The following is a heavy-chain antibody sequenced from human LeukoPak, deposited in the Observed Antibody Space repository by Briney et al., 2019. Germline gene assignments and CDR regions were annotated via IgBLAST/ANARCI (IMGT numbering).Heavy chain of an antibody. Sequence: GGSLRLSCAASGFTFSSYAMNWVRQAQGKGLEWVSGISTGGASTYYSNSVKGRFTISRDNSKNTLHLQMNSLRAEDTAVYYCAKPLQCWYHGDPDYWGQGTLVTVSS. V-gene: IGHV3-23*01. D-gene: IGHD2-15*01. CDR1: GFTFSSYA. CDR2: ISTGGAST. J-gene: IGHJ4*02. CDR3: AKPLQCWYHGDPDY.